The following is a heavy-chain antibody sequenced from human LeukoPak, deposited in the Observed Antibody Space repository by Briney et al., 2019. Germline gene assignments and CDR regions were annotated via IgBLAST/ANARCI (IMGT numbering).Heavy chain of an antibody. D-gene: IGHD3-22*01. Sequence: APVKVSCKASGYTFTSYGIDWVRQAPGQGLEWMGWISAYNGNTNYAQKLQGRVTMTTDTSTSTAYMELRSLRSDDTAVYYCAREVPYDTSVYYQPFDYWGQGTLVTVSS. CDR3: AREVPYDTSVYYQPFDY. J-gene: IGHJ4*02. CDR2: ISAYNGNT. CDR1: GYTFTSYG. V-gene: IGHV1-18*01.